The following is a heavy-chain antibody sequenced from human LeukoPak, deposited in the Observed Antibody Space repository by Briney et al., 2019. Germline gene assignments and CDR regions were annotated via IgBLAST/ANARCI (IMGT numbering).Heavy chain of an antibody. CDR1: GFTFSSYA. V-gene: IGHV3-23*01. J-gene: IGHJ4*02. D-gene: IGHD6-13*01. Sequence: PGGSLRLSCAASGFTFSSYAMSWVRQAPGKGLEWVSAISSSGAYYADSVKGRFTISRDKSKNTVYLQMNSLRAEDTAVYYCAKGADSTIWYTGGYYFDYWGQGTLVTVSS. CDR3: AKGADSTIWYTGGYYFDY. CDR2: ISSSGA.